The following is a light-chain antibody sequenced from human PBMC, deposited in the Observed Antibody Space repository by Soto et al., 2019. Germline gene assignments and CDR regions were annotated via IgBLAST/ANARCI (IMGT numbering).Light chain of an antibody. CDR2: EVR. CDR3: SLFTTNSTFV. CDR1: SSDVGRYNR. Sequence: QSALTQPPSVSGSPGQSVTISCTGTSSDVGRYNRVSWYHQPPGTAPKLLIYEVRNRPSGVPDRFSGSRSANTASLTISGLQAEDEADYYCSLFTTNSTFVFGAGTKVTVL. J-gene: IGLJ1*01. V-gene: IGLV2-18*01.